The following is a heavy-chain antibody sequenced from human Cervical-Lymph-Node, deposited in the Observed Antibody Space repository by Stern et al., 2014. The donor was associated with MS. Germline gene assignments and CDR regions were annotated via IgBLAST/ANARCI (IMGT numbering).Heavy chain of an antibody. D-gene: IGHD6-19*01. J-gene: IGHJ4*02. CDR2: IIPIFGTA. CDR3: ARARGIAVAGRGFGMDY. V-gene: IGHV1-69*01. Sequence: QVQLVQSGAEVKKPGSSGKVSCKASGGTFSRYAISWVRQAPGQGLEWMGGIIPIFGTANYAQKFQGRVTITADESTSTAYMELSSLRSEDTAVYYCARARGIAVAGRGFGMDYWGQGTLVTVSS. CDR1: GGTFSRYA.